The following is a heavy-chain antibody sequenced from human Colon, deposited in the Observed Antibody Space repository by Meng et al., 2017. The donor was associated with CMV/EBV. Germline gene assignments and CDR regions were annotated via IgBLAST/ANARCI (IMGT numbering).Heavy chain of an antibody. J-gene: IGHJ4*01. CDR1: GGSRSGNNL. CDR2: IDESGST. Sequence: VSGGSRSGNNLWAWVRATRGKGLDWVGEIDESGSTNYRPSLRRRVTISFDKSKHQFSLVLTSLTAADTAMYFCVNVVPTYYFNYWGHGTLVTVSS. D-gene: IGHD6-6*01. V-gene: IGHV4-4*01. CDR3: VNVVPTYYFNY.